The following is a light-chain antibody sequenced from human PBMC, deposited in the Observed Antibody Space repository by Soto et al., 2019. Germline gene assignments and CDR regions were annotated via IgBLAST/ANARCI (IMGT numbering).Light chain of an antibody. CDR1: SSDVGSYNL. CDR2: EGS. CDR3: CSYAGSRGVV. J-gene: IGLJ2*01. Sequence: QSALTQPASVSGSPGQSITISYTGTSSDVGSYNLVSWYQQHPGKAPKLMIYEGSKRPSGVSNRFSGSKSGNTASLTISGLQAEDEADYYCCSYAGSRGVVFGGGTQLT. V-gene: IGLV2-23*01.